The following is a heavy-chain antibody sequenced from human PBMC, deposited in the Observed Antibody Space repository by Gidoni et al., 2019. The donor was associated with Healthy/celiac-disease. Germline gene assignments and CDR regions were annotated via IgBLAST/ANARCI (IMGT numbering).Heavy chain of an antibody. CDR1: GFTFSSYA. Sequence: EVQLVESGGGLVQPGGSLRLSCAASGFTFSSYAMSWVRQAPGKGLEWVSAISGSGGSTYYADSVKGRFTISRDNSKNTLYLQMNSLRAEDTAVYYCAKDGIAYCGGDCYCDYWGQGTLVTVSS. CDR2: ISGSGGST. CDR3: AKDGIAYCGGDCYCDY. J-gene: IGHJ4*02. D-gene: IGHD2-21*02. V-gene: IGHV3-23*04.